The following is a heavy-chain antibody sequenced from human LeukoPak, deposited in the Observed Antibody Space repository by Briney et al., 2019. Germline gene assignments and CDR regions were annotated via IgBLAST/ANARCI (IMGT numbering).Heavy chain of an antibody. D-gene: IGHD6-13*01. J-gene: IGHJ4*02. CDR1: GGSISSSSYY. CDR3: ASPIAAAGRGGDY. Sequence: SETLPLTCTVSGGSISSSSYYWGWIRQPPGKGLEWIGSIYYSGSTYYNPSLKSRVTISVDTSKNQFSLKLSSVTAADTAVYYCASPIAAAGRGGDYWDPGTLVTVSS. V-gene: IGHV4-39*01. CDR2: IYYSGST.